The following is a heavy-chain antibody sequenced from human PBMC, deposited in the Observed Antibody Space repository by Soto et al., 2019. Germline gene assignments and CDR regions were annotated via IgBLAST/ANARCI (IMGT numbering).Heavy chain of an antibody. CDR1: GFTFSSYA. J-gene: IGHJ4*02. D-gene: IGHD3-22*01. Sequence: PGGSLRLSCGASGFTFSSYAMHWVRQAPGKGLEWVAVISYDGSNKYYADSVKGRFTISRDNSKNTPYLQMNSLRAEDTAVYYCASEVVGYWGQGT. CDR2: ISYDGSNK. CDR3: ASEVVGY. V-gene: IGHV3-30-3*01.